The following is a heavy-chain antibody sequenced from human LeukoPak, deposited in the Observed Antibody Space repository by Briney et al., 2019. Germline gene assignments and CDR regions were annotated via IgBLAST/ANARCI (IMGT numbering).Heavy chain of an antibody. CDR1: GGSINGYY. J-gene: IGHJ4*02. Sequence: PSETLSLTCTVSGGSINGYYWSWIRQPPGKGLEWVSVIYGGGSTYYADSVKGRFTISRDNPKNTLYLQMNSLRAEDTAVYYCARGYCSRSSCYDYFDYWGQGTLVTVSS. CDR2: IYGGGST. D-gene: IGHD2-2*01. CDR3: ARGYCSRSSCYDYFDY. V-gene: IGHV3-53*01.